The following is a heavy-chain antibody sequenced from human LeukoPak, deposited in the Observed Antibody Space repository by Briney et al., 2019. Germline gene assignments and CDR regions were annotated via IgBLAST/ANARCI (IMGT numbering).Heavy chain of an antibody. CDR2: FYYSGIT. Sequence: SETLSLTCAVYGGSFSGYYWGWIRQPPGKGLEWIGSFYYSGITYYNPSLKSRVTISADTSKNQFSLKLSSLTAADTAVYYCASQAYSTTWAADVTVFDYWGRGALVTVSS. V-gene: IGHV4-34*01. D-gene: IGHD6-13*01. J-gene: IGHJ4*02. CDR1: GGSFSGYY. CDR3: ASQAYSTTWAADVTVFDY.